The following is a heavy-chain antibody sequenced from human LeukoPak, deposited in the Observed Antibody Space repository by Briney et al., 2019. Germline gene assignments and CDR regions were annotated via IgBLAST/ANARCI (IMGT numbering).Heavy chain of an antibody. Sequence: SETLSLTCSVSGYSISSAYYWGWIRQPPGKGLEWVGTMYHSGSTNYNPSLKSRVTISVDTSKNQFSLKLSSVTAADTAVYYCARHYDSPNWFDPWGQGTLVTVSS. V-gene: IGHV4-38-2*02. CDR2: MYHSGST. CDR3: ARHYDSPNWFDP. D-gene: IGHD3-22*01. J-gene: IGHJ5*02. CDR1: GYSISSAYY.